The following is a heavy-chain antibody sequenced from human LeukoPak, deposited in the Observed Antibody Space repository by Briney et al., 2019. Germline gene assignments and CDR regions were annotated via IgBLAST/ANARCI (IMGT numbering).Heavy chain of an antibody. Sequence: PSETQSLTCTVSGGSISSSSYYWGWIRQPPGKGLEWIGSIYYSGSTYYNPSLKSRVTISVDTSKNQFSLKLSSVTAADTAVYYCARAVAGNVWYFDYWGQGTLVTVSS. CDR3: ARAVAGNVWYFDY. D-gene: IGHD6-19*01. CDR1: GGSISSSSYY. V-gene: IGHV4-39*07. CDR2: IYYSGST. J-gene: IGHJ4*02.